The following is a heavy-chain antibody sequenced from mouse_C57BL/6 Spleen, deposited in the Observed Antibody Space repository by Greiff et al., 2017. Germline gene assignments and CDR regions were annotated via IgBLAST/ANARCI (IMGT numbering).Heavy chain of an antibody. J-gene: IGHJ2*01. V-gene: IGHV1-82*01. CDR2: IYPGDGDT. Sequence: VKLQESGPELVKPGASVKISCKASGYAFSSSWMNWVKQRPGKGLEWIGRIYPGDGDTNYNGKFKGKATLTADKSSSTAYMQLSSLTSEDSAVYFCARRGDFYFDYWGQGTTLTVSS. CDR1: GYAFSSSW. CDR3: ARRGDFYFDY.